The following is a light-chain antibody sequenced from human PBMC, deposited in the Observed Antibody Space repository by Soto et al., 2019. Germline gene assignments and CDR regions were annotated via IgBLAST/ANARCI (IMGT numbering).Light chain of an antibody. CDR3: QQYDNWPRT. CDR2: GAS. CDR1: QTVSSN. V-gene: IGKV3-15*01. J-gene: IGKJ5*01. Sequence: EIVMTQSPATLSVSPGERATLSCRASQTVSSNLAWYQQKPGQAPRLVIYGASTRATGIPARFSGSGSGTEFTLTIGSLQSEDFAVYYCQQYDNWPRTFGQGTRLEIK.